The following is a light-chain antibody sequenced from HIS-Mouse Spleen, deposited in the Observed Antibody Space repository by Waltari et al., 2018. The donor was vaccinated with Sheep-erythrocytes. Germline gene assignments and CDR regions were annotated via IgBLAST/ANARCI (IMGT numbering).Light chain of an antibody. V-gene: IGKV1-6*01. CDR3: LQDDNYXXT. J-gene: IGKJ2*01. CDR2: AAS. CDR1: QGIRND. Sequence: AIQMTQSPSSLSASVGDRVTITCRVRQGIRNDLGWYQQKPGKAPKLLIYAASSLQSGVPARFSGSGSGTDITLTISRLQTEDFATYYSLQDDNYXXTXXQGTKLDIK.